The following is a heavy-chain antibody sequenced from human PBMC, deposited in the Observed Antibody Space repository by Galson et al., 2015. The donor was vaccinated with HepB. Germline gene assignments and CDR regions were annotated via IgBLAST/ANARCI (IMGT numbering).Heavy chain of an antibody. CDR3: AKDKEGYDILTGCDY. CDR2: IRWNSGRT. V-gene: IGHV3-9*01. D-gene: IGHD3-9*01. CDR1: GFTFEDYG. J-gene: IGHJ4*02. Sequence: SLRLSCAASGFTFEDYGMHWVRQAPGKGLEWVSGIRWNSGRTGYADSVKGRFTISRDNAKNSLYLQMNSLRVEDTAFYYCAKDKEGYDILTGCDYWGQGTLVTVSS.